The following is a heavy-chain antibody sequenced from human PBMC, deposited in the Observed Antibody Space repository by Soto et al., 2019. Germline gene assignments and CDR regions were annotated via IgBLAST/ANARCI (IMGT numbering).Heavy chain of an antibody. Sequence: ASVKVSCKASGFSFTGYYIHWLRQAPGQGLEWMGWINAHSGGTEYAQKFQGRVTMTRDTSISTAYVELSRLRSDDTAVYYCARDYSNYVRGRTLQRFDPWGQGTLVTVSS. CDR2: INAHSGGT. J-gene: IGHJ5*02. V-gene: IGHV1-2*02. D-gene: IGHD4-4*01. CDR1: GFSFTGYY. CDR3: ARDYSNYVRGRTLQRFDP.